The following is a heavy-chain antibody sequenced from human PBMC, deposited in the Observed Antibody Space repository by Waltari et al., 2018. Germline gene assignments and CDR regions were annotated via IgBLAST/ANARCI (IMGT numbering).Heavy chain of an antibody. CDR3: ARERSYYYDSSGYYYALDYYYYGMDV. V-gene: IGHV1-18*01. CDR1: GYTFTSYG. CDR2: CSAYNGNT. Sequence: QVQLVQSGAEVKKPGASVKVSCKASGYTFTSYGISWVRQAPGQGLEWVGWCSAYNGNTNSAQKLQGRVTMTTDTSTSTAYMELRSLRSDDTAVYYCARERSYYYDSSGYYYALDYYYYGMDVWGQGTTVTVSS. D-gene: IGHD3-22*01. J-gene: IGHJ6*02.